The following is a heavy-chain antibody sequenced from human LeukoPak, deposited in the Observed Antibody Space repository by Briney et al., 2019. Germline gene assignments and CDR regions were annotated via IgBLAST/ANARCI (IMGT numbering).Heavy chain of an antibody. CDR1: GFTFRNFA. V-gene: IGHV3-23*01. D-gene: IGHD1-26*01. J-gene: IGHJ4*02. CDR3: ARDILSGSYPDY. CDR2: IYDTAGSK. Sequence: GGSLRLSCAGSGFTFRNFAMTWVRQAPGQGLEWVASIYDTAGSKYYADAVKGRFTISRDNSQNTVHLQMNSLRAEDTAVYYCARDILSGSYPDYWGQGTLVTVSS.